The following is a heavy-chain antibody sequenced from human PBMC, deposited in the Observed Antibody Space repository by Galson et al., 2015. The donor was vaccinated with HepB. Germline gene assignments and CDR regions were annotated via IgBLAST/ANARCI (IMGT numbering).Heavy chain of an antibody. Sequence: TLSLTCTVSGGSISSSIYYWGWIRQPPGKGLEWIGYIYYSGSTNYNPSLKSRVTISVDTSKNQFSLKLSSVTAADTAVYYCAREVGDFWSGPPNYFDYWGQGTLVTVSS. J-gene: IGHJ4*02. CDR1: GGSISSSIYY. CDR2: IYYSGST. V-gene: IGHV4-61*01. CDR3: AREVGDFWSGPPNYFDY. D-gene: IGHD3-3*01.